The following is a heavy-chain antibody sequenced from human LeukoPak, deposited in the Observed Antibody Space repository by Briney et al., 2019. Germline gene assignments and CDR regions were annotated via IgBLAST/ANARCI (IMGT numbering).Heavy chain of an antibody. J-gene: IGHJ5*02. CDR2: INPSGTWT. CDR3: AKDNSVGDIAWWFDP. Sequence: GASVKVSCKASGHTFSRSYMHWLRQAPGQGLEWMGLINPSGTWTSYAQKFRGRITMTRDMSTSTDYMELRSLGFEDTAVYYCAKDNSVGDIAWWFDPWGQGTLVTVSS. CDR1: GHTFSRSY. D-gene: IGHD1-26*01. V-gene: IGHV1-46*01.